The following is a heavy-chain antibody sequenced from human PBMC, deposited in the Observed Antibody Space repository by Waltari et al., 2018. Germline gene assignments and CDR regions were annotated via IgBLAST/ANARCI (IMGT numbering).Heavy chain of an antibody. D-gene: IGHD6-19*01. CDR1: GFTFSSYG. CDR3: AKDDSGWDY. Sequence: QVQLVESGGGVVQPGGSLRLSCAASGFTFSSYGLHWVRQAPGKGLEWVTFIRNDGSNKYYADSVKGRFTISRDNSKNTLYLQMNSLRAEDTAVYYCAKDDSGWDYWGQGTLVTVSS. J-gene: IGHJ4*02. CDR2: IRNDGSNK. V-gene: IGHV3-30*02.